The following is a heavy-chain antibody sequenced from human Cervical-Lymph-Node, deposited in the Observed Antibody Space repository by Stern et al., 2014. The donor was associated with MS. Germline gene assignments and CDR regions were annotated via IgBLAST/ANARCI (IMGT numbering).Heavy chain of an antibody. CDR1: GFTFSSYA. CDR2: TTGSGGST. V-gene: IGHV3-23*04. CDR3: AKKDYSDYYYYYGMDV. D-gene: IGHD4-11*01. J-gene: IGHJ6*02. Sequence: EVQLVESGGGLVQPGGSLRLSCVASGFTFSSYAMTWVRQAPGKGLEWVSATTGSGGSTYYADSVKGRFTISRDNSKSTLYLQMNSLRVEDTAVYYCAKKDYSDYYYYYGMDVWGQGTTVTVSS.